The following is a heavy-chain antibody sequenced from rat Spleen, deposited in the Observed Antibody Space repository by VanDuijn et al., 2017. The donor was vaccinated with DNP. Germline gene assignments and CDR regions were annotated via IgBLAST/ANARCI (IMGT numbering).Heavy chain of an antibody. CDR2: LSYNGGTP. J-gene: IGHJ4*01. V-gene: IGHV5-7*01. D-gene: IGHD1-12*01. CDR3: ARHRTIMPYYYAMDA. Sequence: EVLLVESDGGLVQPGRSLKLSCAVSGFTFSDYYMAWVRQAPAQGLEWVATLSYNGGTPYYRDSVKGRFTISRDNAQSTLYLQMDSLRSEDTATYYCARHRTIMPYYYAMDAWGQGASVTVSS. CDR1: GFTFSDYY.